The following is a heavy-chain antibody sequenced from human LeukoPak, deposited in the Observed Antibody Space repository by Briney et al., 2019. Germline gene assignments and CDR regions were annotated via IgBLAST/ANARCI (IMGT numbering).Heavy chain of an antibody. CDR2: ISYDGSNK. CDR3: ARDHGGYSGYDAFDY. D-gene: IGHD5-12*01. J-gene: IGHJ4*02. V-gene: IGHV3-30*04. CDR1: GFTFSSYA. Sequence: GGFLRLSCAASGFTFSSYAMHWVRQAPGKGLEWVAVISYDGSNKYYADSVKGRFTISRDNSKNTLYLQMNSLRAEDTAVYYCARDHGGYSGYDAFDYWGQGTPVTVSS.